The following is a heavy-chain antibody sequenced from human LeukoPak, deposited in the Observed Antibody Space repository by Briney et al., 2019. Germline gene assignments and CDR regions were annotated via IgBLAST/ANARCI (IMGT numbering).Heavy chain of an antibody. CDR3: ARDLHIAAADY. Sequence: GGSLRLSCAASGFTVSNNYMGWVRQAPGKGLVWVSRIIGDGTATDYADSVKGRFTISRDNAKNTLYLQMNSLRAEDTAVYYCARDLHIAAADYWGQGTLVTVSS. V-gene: IGHV3-74*01. J-gene: IGHJ4*02. D-gene: IGHD6-13*01. CDR1: GFTVSNNY. CDR2: IIGDGTAT.